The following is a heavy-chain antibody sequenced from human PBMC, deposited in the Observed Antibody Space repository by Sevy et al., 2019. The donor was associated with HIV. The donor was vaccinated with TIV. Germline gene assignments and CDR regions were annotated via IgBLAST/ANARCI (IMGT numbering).Heavy chain of an antibody. D-gene: IGHD5-12*01. CDR2: IIPLVNIT. J-gene: IGHJ3*02. V-gene: IGHV1-69*10. CDR1: GGTFSSYA. Sequence: ASVKVSCKTSGGTFSSYAFSWVRQAPGQGLEWMGGIIPLVNITDYAPKFQGRVTITADKSTSTAYMELSSLRSEDKAVYYCARAAQKATIVDAFDIWGHGTMVTVSS. CDR3: ARAAQKATIVDAFDI.